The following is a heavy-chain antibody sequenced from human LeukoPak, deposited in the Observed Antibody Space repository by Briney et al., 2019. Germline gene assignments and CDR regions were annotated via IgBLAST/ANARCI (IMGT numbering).Heavy chain of an antibody. CDR3: ARDQAIVVVVAAYYGMDV. Sequence: GGSLRLSCAASGFTFSSYWMRWVRQAPGKGLEWVANIKQDGSEEYYVDSVKGRFIISRDNAKNSLYLQMNSLRDEDTAVYYCARDQAIVVVVAAYYGMDVWGQGTTVTVSS. V-gene: IGHV3-7*01. CDR1: GFTFSSYW. J-gene: IGHJ6*02. D-gene: IGHD2-15*01. CDR2: IKQDGSEE.